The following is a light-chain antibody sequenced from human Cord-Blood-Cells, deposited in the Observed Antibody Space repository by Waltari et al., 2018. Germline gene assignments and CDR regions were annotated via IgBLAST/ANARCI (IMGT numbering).Light chain of an antibody. J-gene: IGLJ3*02. Sequence: QSALTQPASVSGSLGQSLTISCTGTSSYAGGYTSVSWYQQHPGKAPKLMICAVSNRPSGVSNRFSGSKSGNTASLTISGLQAEDEADYYCSSYTSRSTWVFGGGTKLTVL. V-gene: IGLV2-14*01. CDR1: SSYAGGYTS. CDR3: SSYTSRSTWV. CDR2: AVS.